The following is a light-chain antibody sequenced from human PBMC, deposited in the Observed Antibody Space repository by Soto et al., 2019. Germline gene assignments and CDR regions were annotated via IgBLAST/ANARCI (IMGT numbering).Light chain of an antibody. CDR2: GAS. V-gene: IGKV3-20*01. CDR3: QQHDTSPWT. CDR1: QTISSSY. Sequence: EIVLTQSPGTLSLSPGEIATISCRASQTISSSYLAIAWYQQKPGQPPRLLIYGASSRATGIPDRFSGSGSATDFTLTISRLEPEDFAVYYCQQHDTSPWTFGQGTRVEIK. J-gene: IGKJ1*01.